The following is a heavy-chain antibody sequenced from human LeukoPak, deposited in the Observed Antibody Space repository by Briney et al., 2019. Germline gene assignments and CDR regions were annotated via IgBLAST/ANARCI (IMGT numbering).Heavy chain of an antibody. V-gene: IGHV3-48*04. Sequence: GGSLRLSCAASGFTFSSYSMNWVRQAPGKGLEWVSYISSSSSTIYYADSVKGRFTISRDNAKNSLYLQVNSLRAEDTAVYYCAAGKWFGDYWGQGTLVAVSS. CDR3: AAGKWFGDY. CDR1: GFTFSSYS. J-gene: IGHJ4*02. D-gene: IGHD3-10*01. CDR2: ISSSSSTI.